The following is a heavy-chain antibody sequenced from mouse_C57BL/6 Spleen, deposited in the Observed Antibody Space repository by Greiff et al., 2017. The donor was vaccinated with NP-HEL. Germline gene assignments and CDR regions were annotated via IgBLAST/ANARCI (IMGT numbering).Heavy chain of an antibody. CDR2: LNPNNGGT. CDR3: ARSLLYYAMDY. Sequence: EVQLQQSGPELVKPGASVKISCKASGYTFTDYYMNWVKQSHGKSLEWIGDLNPNNGGTSYNQKFKGKATLTVDKSSSTAYMELRSLTSEDSAFYYCARSLLYYAMDYWGQGPSVTVSS. D-gene: IGHD6-2*01. J-gene: IGHJ4*01. V-gene: IGHV1-26*01. CDR1: GYTFTDYY.